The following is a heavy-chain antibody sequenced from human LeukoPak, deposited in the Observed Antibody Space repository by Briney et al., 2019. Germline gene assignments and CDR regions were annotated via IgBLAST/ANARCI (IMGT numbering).Heavy chain of an antibody. CDR2: IIPILCIA. D-gene: IGHD3-22*01. CDR3: ARDQLGYYDSSGYYY. Sequence: ASVKVSCKASVCTFSSYAISWVRQAPGQGLEGMGRIIPILCIANYAQKFQGRVTLTADKSTSTAYMELSSLRSEDTAVYYCARDQLGYYDSSGYYYWGQGTLVTVSS. V-gene: IGHV1-69*04. J-gene: IGHJ4*02. CDR1: VCTFSSYA.